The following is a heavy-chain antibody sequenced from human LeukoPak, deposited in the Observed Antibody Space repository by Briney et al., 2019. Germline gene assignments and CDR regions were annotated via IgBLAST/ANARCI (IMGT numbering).Heavy chain of an antibody. D-gene: IGHD2-15*01. J-gene: IGHJ3*02. V-gene: IGHV3-21*01. CDR3: ARAGLVVVSDAFDI. CDR2: ISSSSYI. Sequence: GGSLRLSCTASGFTFSSYAMSWVRQAPGKGLEWVSSISSSSYIYYADSVKGRFTISRDNAKNSLYLQMNSLRAEDTAVYYCARAGLVVVSDAFDIWGQGTMVTVSS. CDR1: GFTFSSYA.